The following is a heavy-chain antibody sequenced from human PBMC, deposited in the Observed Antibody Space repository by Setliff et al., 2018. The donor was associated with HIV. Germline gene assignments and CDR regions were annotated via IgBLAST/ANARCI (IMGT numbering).Heavy chain of an antibody. J-gene: IGHJ6*03. CDR2: INHSGST. CDR1: GGSFSGYY. D-gene: IGHD6-6*01. Sequence: SETLSLTCAVYGGSFSGYYWSWIRQPPGKGLEWIGEINHSGSTNYNPSLKSRVSISADTSKNQFSLKLSSVTAADTAVYFCARQEIGSSSYYYYMDVWGKGTTVTVSS. CDR3: ARQEIGSSSYYYYMDV. V-gene: IGHV4-34*01.